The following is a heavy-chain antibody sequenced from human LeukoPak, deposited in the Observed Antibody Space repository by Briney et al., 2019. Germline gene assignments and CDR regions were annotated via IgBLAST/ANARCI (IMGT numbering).Heavy chain of an antibody. D-gene: IGHD4-17*01. CDR3: ARRRVTSHNWFDP. CDR2: INPSGGST. CDR1: GYTFTSYY. J-gene: IGHJ5*02. V-gene: IGHV1-46*01. Sequence: ASVKVSCKASGYTFTSYYMHWVRQAPGQGLEWMGIINPSGGSTSYAQKFQGRVTMTRNTSISTAYMELSSLRSEDTAVYYCARRRVTSHNWFDPWGQGTLVTVSS.